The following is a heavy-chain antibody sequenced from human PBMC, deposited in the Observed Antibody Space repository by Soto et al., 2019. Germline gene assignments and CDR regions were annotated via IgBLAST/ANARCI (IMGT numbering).Heavy chain of an antibody. CDR1: GFTFTSYA. CDR3: AKGYSGSPWSHLYF. D-gene: IGHD2-15*01. Sequence: GGSLRLSGAVSGFTFTSYAMNWVRQAPWKGPEWVSSISVSGDVTYYADSVRGRFTISRENSKSTIFLVMNSLKADDKAVYHCAKGYSGSPWSHLYFWGQGILLTVSS. CDR2: ISVSGDVT. J-gene: IGHJ4*02. V-gene: IGHV3-23*01.